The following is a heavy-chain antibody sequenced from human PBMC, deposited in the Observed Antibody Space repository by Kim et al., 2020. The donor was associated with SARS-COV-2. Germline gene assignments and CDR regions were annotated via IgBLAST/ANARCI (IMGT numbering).Heavy chain of an antibody. D-gene: IGHD2-2*01. CDR2: ISGDGGST. Sequence: GGSLRLSCAASGFTFDDYAMHWVRQAPGKGLEWVSLISGDGGSTYYADSVKGRFTISRDNSKNSLYLQMNSLRTEDTALYYCATGSEYQLLSQPYDYWGQGTLVTVSS. CDR3: ATGSEYQLLSQPYDY. J-gene: IGHJ4*02. CDR1: GFTFDDYA. V-gene: IGHV3-43*02.